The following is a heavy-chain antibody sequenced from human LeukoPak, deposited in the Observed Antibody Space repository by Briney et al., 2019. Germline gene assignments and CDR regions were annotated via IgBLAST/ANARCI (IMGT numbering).Heavy chain of an antibody. V-gene: IGHV3-74*01. Sequence: GGSLRLSCADSGFTFSTAWMHWVRQAPGKGLVWVSRIYSDGGDKTYADSVRGRFTISRDNAKNTVYLQMNSLRAEDSAVYYCASDSGHAFYFWGQGTMVTVSS. J-gene: IGHJ3*01. CDR1: GFTFSTAW. CDR3: ASDSGHAFYF. D-gene: IGHD3-10*01. CDR2: IYSDGGDK.